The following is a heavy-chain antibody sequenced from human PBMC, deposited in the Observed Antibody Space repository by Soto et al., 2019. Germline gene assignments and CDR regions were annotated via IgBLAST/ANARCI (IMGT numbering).Heavy chain of an antibody. J-gene: IGHJ4*02. D-gene: IGHD3-22*01. Sequence: QVQLVQSGAEVKKPGSSVKVSCKASGGTFSSYAISWVRQAPGQGLEWMGGIIPIFGTANYAQKFQGRVTITADESTSTAYMELSSLRSEDTAVYYCATHAGHYYDSSGPGTKFDYWGQGTLVTVSS. V-gene: IGHV1-69*01. CDR2: IIPIFGTA. CDR3: ATHAGHYYDSSGPGTKFDY. CDR1: GGTFSSYA.